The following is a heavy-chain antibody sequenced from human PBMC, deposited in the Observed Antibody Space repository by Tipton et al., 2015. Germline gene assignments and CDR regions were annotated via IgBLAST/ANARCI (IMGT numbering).Heavy chain of an antibody. CDR1: GGSLSGYY. CDR3: ARGLRFSEWSSSILLYYQYGMDV. CDR2: INHSGST. D-gene: IGHD3-3*01. V-gene: IGHV4-34*01. J-gene: IGHJ6*02. Sequence: GLVKPSGTLSLTCGIYGGSLSGYYWNWIRQPPGKGLEWIGEINHSGSTNYNPSLKSRFPISVDTSKNQFSLKLTSATAADTAVDYCARGLRFSEWSSSILLYYQYGMDVWGQGTTVTVS.